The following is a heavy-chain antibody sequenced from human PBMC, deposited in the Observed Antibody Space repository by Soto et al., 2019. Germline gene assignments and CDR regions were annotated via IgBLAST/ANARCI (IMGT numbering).Heavy chain of an antibody. CDR1: GYTFTSYG. V-gene: IGHV1-18*01. CDR2: ISAYNGNT. J-gene: IGHJ4*02. CDR3: AILPYYDFWSGYYSLHLGSYFDY. D-gene: IGHD3-3*01. Sequence: ASVKVSCKASGYTFTSYGISWVRQAPGQGLEWMGWISAYNGNTNYAQKLQGRVTMTTDTSTSTAYMELRSLRSDDTAVYYCAILPYYDFWSGYYSLHLGSYFDYWGQGTLVTVSS.